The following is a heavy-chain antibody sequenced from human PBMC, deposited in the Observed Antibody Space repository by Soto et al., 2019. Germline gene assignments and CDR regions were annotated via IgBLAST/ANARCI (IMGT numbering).Heavy chain of an antibody. V-gene: IGHV1-69*02. CDR1: GGTFSSDT. CDR2: IIPILGIA. CDR3: ASAWGYCSGGSCYYNNQPAFDI. Sequence: QVQLVQSGAEVKKPGSSVKVSCKASGGTFSSDTISWVRQAPGQGLEWMGRIIPILGIANYAQKFQGRVTITADKSTSTAYMELSSLRSEDTAVYYCASAWGYCSGGSCYYNNQPAFDIWGQGTMVTVSS. D-gene: IGHD2-15*01. J-gene: IGHJ3*02.